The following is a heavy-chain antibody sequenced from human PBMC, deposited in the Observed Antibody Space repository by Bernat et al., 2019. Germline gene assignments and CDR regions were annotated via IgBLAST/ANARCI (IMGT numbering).Heavy chain of an antibody. V-gene: IGHV3-15*01. CDR3: TTDSSSSGY. J-gene: IGHJ4*02. CDR2: IKSKNDGGTT. D-gene: IGHD6-6*01. CDR1: GFTFSNAW. Sequence: EVQLVESGGGWVKPGGSLRLSCAASGFTFSNAWMSWVRQAPGKGLEWVGRIKSKNDGGTTEYAAPVKGRFTISRDDSKNTLYLQMNSMKTEGTAVYYCTTDSSSSGYWGQGTLVTVSS.